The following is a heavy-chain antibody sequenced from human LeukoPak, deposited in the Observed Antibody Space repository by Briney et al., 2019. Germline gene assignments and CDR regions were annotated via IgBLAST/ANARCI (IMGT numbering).Heavy chain of an antibody. Sequence: GGSLRLSCAASGFTFSSYAMHWVRQAPGKGLEYVSAISSNGGSTYYANSVKGRFTISRDNSKNTLYLQMGSLRAEDMAVYYCASDAIVVVPAASGYYYGMDVWGQGTTVTVSS. CDR1: GFTFSSYA. CDR3: ASDAIVVVPAASGYYYGMDV. V-gene: IGHV3-64*01. J-gene: IGHJ6*02. CDR2: ISSNGGST. D-gene: IGHD2-2*01.